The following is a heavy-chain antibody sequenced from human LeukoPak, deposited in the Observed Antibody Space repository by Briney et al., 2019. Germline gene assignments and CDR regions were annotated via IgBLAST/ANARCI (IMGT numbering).Heavy chain of an antibody. D-gene: IGHD4-17*01. CDR1: GFTFSSYA. V-gene: IGHV3-64*01. Sequence: GGSLRLSCAASGFTFSSYAMHWVRQAPGKGLEYVSAISSNGGSTYYANSVKGRFTISRDNSKNTLYLQMGSLRAEDMAVYYCARGNRYDYGDYVVDWFDPWGQGTLVTVSS. J-gene: IGHJ5*02. CDR2: ISSNGGST. CDR3: ARGNRYDYGDYVVDWFDP.